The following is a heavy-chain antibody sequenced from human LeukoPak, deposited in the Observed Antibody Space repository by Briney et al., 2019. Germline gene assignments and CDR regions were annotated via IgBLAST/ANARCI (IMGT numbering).Heavy chain of an antibody. V-gene: IGHV4-4*07. CDR3: ARESSPPSYYYYYYMDV. CDR2: IYTSGST. D-gene: IGHD6-6*01. CDR1: GGSISSYY. Sequence: PSETLCLTCTVSGGSISSYYWSWIRQPAGKGLEWIGRIYTSGSTNYNHSLKSRVNMSADTSKNQFSLKLSPVTAADTAVYYCARESSPPSYYYYYYMDVWGKGTTVTVSS. J-gene: IGHJ6*03.